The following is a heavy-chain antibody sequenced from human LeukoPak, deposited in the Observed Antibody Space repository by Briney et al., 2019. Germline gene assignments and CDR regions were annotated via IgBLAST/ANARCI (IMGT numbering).Heavy chain of an antibody. CDR1: GYTFTDYY. CDR3: ARRAREYSHDAFDI. CDR2: VNPNSRGT. Sequence: ASVKVSCKASGYTFTDYYMHWVRQAPGQGLEWMGWVNPNSRGTDSAQKFQGRFSMTRDTSISTAYMELSRLRSDDTAVYYCARRAREYSHDAFDIWGQGTMVTVSS. J-gene: IGHJ3*02. D-gene: IGHD5-18*01. V-gene: IGHV1-2*02.